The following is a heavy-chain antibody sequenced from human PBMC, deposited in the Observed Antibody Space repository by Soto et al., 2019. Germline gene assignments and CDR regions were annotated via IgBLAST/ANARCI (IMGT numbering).Heavy chain of an antibody. CDR1: GYTFTSYG. CDR3: ARDYLGMGSIAAAGRPDFDY. Sequence: ASVKVSCKASGYTFTSYGISWVRQAPGQGLEWMGWISAYNGNTNYAQKLQGRVTMTTDTSTSTAYMELRSLRSDDTAVYYCARDYLGMGSIAAAGRPDFDYWGQGTLVTVS. J-gene: IGHJ4*02. V-gene: IGHV1-18*01. D-gene: IGHD6-13*01. CDR2: ISAYNGNT.